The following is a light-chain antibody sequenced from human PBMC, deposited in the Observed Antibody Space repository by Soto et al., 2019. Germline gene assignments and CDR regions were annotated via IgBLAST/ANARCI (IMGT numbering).Light chain of an antibody. CDR2: RSN. J-gene: IGLJ7*01. V-gene: IGLV1-47*01. CDR1: SSNIGSHS. Sequence: QAVVTQPPSASGTPGQRVTISCSGSSSNIGSHSVYWFQQLPGTAPKVLIYRSNQRPSGVPDRLSGSQSGTSASLAISGLRSEDEADYYCAAWDNSVSGWVFGGGTQLTVL. CDR3: AAWDNSVSGWV.